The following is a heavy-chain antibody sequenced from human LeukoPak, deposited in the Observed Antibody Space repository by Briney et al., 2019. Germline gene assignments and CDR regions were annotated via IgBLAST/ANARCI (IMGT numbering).Heavy chain of an antibody. CDR3: ATQRPYDSSGYYWSDY. D-gene: IGHD3-22*01. V-gene: IGHV4-34*01. CDR2: NNHSGST. CDR1: GGSFSGYY. J-gene: IGHJ4*02. Sequence: PSETLSLTCAVYGGSFSGYYWSWIRQPPGKGLEWIGENNHSGSTNYNPSLKSRVTISVDTSKNQLSLKLSSVTAADTAVYYCATQRPYDSSGYYWSDYWGQGTLVTVSS.